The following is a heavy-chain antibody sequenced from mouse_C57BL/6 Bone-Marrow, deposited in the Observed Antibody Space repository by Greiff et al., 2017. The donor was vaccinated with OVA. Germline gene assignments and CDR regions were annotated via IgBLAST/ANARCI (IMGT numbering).Heavy chain of an antibody. CDR2: IRNKANGYTT. V-gene: IGHV7-3*01. Sequence: EVKVVESGGGLVQPGGSLSLSCAASGFTFTDYYMSWVRQPPGKALEWLGFIRNKANGYTTEYSASVKGRFTISRDNSQSILYLQMNALRAEDSATYYCARYRGYGSSYFDYWGQGTTLTVSS. CDR1: GFTFTDYY. D-gene: IGHD1-1*01. CDR3: ARYRGYGSSYFDY. J-gene: IGHJ2*01.